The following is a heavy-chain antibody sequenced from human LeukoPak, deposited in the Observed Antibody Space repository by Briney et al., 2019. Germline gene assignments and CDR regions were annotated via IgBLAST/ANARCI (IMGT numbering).Heavy chain of an antibody. Sequence: SETLSLSCTVSGGSIGSYYWSWIRQPPGKGLEWIGYIYYSGSTNYNPSLKSRVTISVDTSKNQFSLKLSSVTAADTAVYYCARDVEGYYFDYWGQGTLVTVSS. J-gene: IGHJ4*02. CDR3: ARDVEGYYFDY. V-gene: IGHV4-59*01. CDR2: IYYSGST. D-gene: IGHD5-24*01. CDR1: GGSIGSYY.